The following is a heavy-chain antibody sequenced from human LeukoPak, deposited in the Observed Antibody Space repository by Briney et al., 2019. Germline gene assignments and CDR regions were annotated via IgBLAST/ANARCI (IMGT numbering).Heavy chain of an antibody. Sequence: GGSLRLSCTASGFSFSGHWMHWARQLPGKGLVWVSRISPTGSTTSYADYVKGRFTISRDDAKNTLYLQMSSLSVDDTAIYYCTRGSPGYSSSWLDFWGQGILVTVSS. CDR3: TRGSPGYSSSWLDF. CDR1: GFSFSGHW. D-gene: IGHD6-13*01. V-gene: IGHV3-74*01. CDR2: ISPTGSTT. J-gene: IGHJ4*02.